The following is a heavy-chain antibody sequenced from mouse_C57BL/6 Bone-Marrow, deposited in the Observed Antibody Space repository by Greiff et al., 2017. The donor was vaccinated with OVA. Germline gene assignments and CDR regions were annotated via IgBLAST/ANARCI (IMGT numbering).Heavy chain of an antibody. CDR3: ARGYYYGSSYRYYAMDY. J-gene: IGHJ4*01. CDR1: GYTFTSYW. Sequence: QVQLKQPGAELVKPGASVKLSCKASGYTFTSYWMHWVKQRPGQGLEWIGMIHPNSGSTNYNEKFKSKATLTVDKSSSTAYMQLSSLTSEDSAVYYCARGYYYGSSYRYYAMDYWGQGTSVTVSS. V-gene: IGHV1-64*01. CDR2: IHPNSGST. D-gene: IGHD1-1*01.